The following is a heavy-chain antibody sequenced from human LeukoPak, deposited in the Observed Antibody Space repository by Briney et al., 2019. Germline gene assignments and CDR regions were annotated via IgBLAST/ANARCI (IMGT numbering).Heavy chain of an antibody. CDR1: GGPFSGYY. CDR3: ARGLGIAVAGTANWFDP. D-gene: IGHD6-19*01. CDR2: INHSGST. J-gene: IGHJ5*02. V-gene: IGHV4-34*01. Sequence: NPSETLSLTCAVYGGPFSGYYWSWIRQPPGKGLEWIGEINHSGSTNYNPSLKSRVTISVDTSKNQFSLKLSSVTAADTAVYYCARGLGIAVAGTANWFDPWGQGTLVTVSS.